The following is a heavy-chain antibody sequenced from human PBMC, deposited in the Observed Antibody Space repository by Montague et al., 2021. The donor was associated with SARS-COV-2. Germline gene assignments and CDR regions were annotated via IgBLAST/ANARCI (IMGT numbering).Heavy chain of an antibody. Sequence: SETLSLTCDVSGDSIRSANYYWAWNRQPPGRGLDWIVNIYYSGSTMYNPYIRSRVTMSVDTSKNQFSLHLNLVTAADTAVYYCARRHTGLEPPFDPWGQGTLVIVSS. CDR3: ARRHTGLEPPFDP. CDR1: GDSIRSANYY. CDR2: IYYSGST. D-gene: IGHD1-1*01. V-gene: IGHV4-39*01. J-gene: IGHJ5*02.